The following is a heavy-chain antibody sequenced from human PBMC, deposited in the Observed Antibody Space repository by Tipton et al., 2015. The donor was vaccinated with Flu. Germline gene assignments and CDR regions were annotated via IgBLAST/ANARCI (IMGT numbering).Heavy chain of an antibody. J-gene: IGHJ1*01. Sequence: TLSLTCTVSGASISSSYRSWIRQAPGKGLEWIGHIYYSGITNYNPSLKSRITISVDTSKNQFSLRLSSVTAADTAVYYCARDTSLQRWGQGTLVTVS. V-gene: IGHV4-59*01. CDR3: ARDTSLQR. CDR2: IYYSGIT. CDR1: GASISSSY.